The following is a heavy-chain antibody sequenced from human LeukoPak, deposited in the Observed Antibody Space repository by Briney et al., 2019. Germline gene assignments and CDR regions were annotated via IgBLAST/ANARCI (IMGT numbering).Heavy chain of an antibody. J-gene: IGHJ3*02. CDR1: GFTFSSYA. V-gene: IGHV3-30-3*01. CDR2: ISYDGSNK. D-gene: IGHD1-14*01. Sequence: GGSLRLSCTASGFTFSSYAMHWVRQAPGKGLEWVAVISYDGSNKYYADSVKGRFTISRDNSENTLYLQMNSLRAEDTAVYYCARILGARATGGVALDIWGQGTMVTVAS. CDR3: ARILGARATGGVALDI.